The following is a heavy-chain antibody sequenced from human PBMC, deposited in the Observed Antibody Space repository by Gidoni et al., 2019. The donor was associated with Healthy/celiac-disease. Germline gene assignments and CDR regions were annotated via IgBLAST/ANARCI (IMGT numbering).Heavy chain of an antibody. CDR1: GFTFSNAW. CDR2: IKSKTDGGTT. D-gene: IGHD1-26*01. J-gene: IGHJ4*02. V-gene: IGHV3-15*01. CDR3: TTENIVGATTDDY. Sequence: EVQLVESGGGLVKPGGSLRLSCAASGFTFSNAWMSWVRQAPGKGLEWVGRIKSKTDGGTTDYAAPVKGRFTISRDDSKNTLYLQMNSLKTEDTAVYYCTTENIVGATTDDYWGQGTLVTVSS.